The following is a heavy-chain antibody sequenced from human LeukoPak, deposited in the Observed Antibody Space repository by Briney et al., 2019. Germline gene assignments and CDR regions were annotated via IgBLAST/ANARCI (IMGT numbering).Heavy chain of an antibody. Sequence: GGSLRLSCAASGFTFSTYSMKWVRQAPGKGLEWVSYISDSGAMYYADSVRGRFTISRENAQNSLFLQMNSLRAEDTAVYYCARDRGYRGYDADCWGQGTLVTVSS. J-gene: IGHJ4*02. CDR2: ISDSGAM. CDR3: ARDRGYRGYDADC. CDR1: GFTFSTYS. D-gene: IGHD5-12*01. V-gene: IGHV3-48*01.